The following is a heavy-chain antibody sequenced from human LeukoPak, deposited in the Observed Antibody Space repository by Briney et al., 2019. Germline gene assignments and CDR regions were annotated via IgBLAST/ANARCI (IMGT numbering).Heavy chain of an antibody. V-gene: IGHV3-23*01. CDR2: ISGSGGST. D-gene: IGHD1-26*01. CDR3: ARPLVGATYDAFDI. Sequence: GGSLRLSCAASGFTFSSYAMSWVRRAPGKGMEWVSAISGSGGSTYYADSVKGRFTISRDNSKNTLYLQMNSLRAEDTAVYYCARPLVGATYDAFDIWGQGTMVTVSS. CDR1: GFTFSSYA. J-gene: IGHJ3*02.